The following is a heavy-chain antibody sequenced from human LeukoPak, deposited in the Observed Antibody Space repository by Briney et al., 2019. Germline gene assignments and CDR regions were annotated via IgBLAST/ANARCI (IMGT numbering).Heavy chain of an antibody. CDR1: GGSFSDFY. D-gene: IGHD3-22*01. J-gene: IGHJ4*02. CDR3: ARGLTYYYDSTSYAFDS. CDR2: INHRGIT. Sequence: SETLSLTCTVNGGSFSDFYWGWIRQAPGKGLEWIGEINHRGITNYAPSLKSRVTISVDTSKSQFSLNVTSVTAADTAVYFCARGLTYYYDSTSYAFDSWGQGALVTVSS. V-gene: IGHV4-34*01.